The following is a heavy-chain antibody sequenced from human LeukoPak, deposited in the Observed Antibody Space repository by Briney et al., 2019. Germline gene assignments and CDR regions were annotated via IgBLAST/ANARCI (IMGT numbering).Heavy chain of an antibody. D-gene: IGHD5-18*01. CDR3: ARGGRGIQLWLDY. J-gene: IGHJ4*02. CDR2: IIPIFGTA. CDR1: GGTFSSYV. V-gene: IGHV1-69*13. Sequence: ASVKVSCKSSGGTFSSYVFTWVRQAPGQGLEWMGGIIPIFGTANYAQKFQGRVTITADESTSTAYMELSSLRSEDTAVYYCARGGRGIQLWLDYWGQGTLVTVSS.